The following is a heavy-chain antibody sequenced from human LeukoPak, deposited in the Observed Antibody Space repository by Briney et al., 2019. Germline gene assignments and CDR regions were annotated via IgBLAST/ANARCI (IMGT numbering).Heavy chain of an antibody. V-gene: IGHV1-69*04. D-gene: IGHD2-2*01. CDR2: IIPIPGIA. Sequence: SVKVSCKASGGTFSSYTISWVRQAPGQGLEWMGRIIPIPGIANYAQKFQGRVTITADKSTSTAYMELSSLRSEDTAVYYCARDHPGPLVVVPAAAFDYWGQGTLVTVSS. J-gene: IGHJ4*02. CDR3: ARDHPGPLVVVPAAAFDY. CDR1: GGTFSSYT.